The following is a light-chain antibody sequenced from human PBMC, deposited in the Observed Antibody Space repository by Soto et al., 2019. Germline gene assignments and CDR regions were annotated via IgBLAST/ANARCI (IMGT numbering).Light chain of an antibody. CDR1: QSVSSN. CDR3: QQYVTSPWT. J-gene: IGKJ1*01. V-gene: IGKV3-15*01. CDR2: GAS. Sequence: EIVMTQSPATLSVSPGERATLSCRASQSVSSNLAWYQQKPGQAPRLLIYGASTRATGIPARFSGSGSGTEFTLTISSLQSEDFAVYYCQQYVTSPWTFGQGTKV.